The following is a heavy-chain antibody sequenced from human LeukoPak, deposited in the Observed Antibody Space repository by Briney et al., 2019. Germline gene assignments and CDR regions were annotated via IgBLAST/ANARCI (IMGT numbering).Heavy chain of an antibody. D-gene: IGHD3-3*01. CDR1: GFTFSSYA. J-gene: IGHJ5*02. CDR2: ISGSGGST. Sequence: TGGSLRLSCAASGFTFSSYAMSWVRQAPGKGLEWVSAISGSGGSTYYADSVKGRFTISRDNSKNTLYLQMNSLGAEDTAVYYCAKDRDYDFWSGGFDPWGQGTLVTVSS. CDR3: AKDRDYDFWSGGFDP. V-gene: IGHV3-23*01.